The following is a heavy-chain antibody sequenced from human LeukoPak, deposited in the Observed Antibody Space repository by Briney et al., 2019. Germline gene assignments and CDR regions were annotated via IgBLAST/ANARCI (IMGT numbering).Heavy chain of an antibody. CDR1: GFTFSSYS. CDR2: ISSSSSYI. J-gene: IGHJ3*02. D-gene: IGHD3-22*01. V-gene: IGHV3-21*04. Sequence: GGSLRLSCAASGFTFSSYSMNWVRQAPGKGLEWVSSISSSSSYIYYADSVKGRFTISRDNAKNSLYLQMNSLRAEDTAVYYCAKDYYYDSSGITTDAFDIWGQGTMVTVSS. CDR3: AKDYYYDSSGITTDAFDI.